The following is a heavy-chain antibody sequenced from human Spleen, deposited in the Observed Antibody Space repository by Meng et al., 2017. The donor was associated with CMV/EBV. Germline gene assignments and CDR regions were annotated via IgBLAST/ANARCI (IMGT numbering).Heavy chain of an antibody. CDR3: AKSDDTSGYYFSS. CDR1: GFTVSTSY. D-gene: IGHD3-22*01. J-gene: IGHJ5*02. Sequence: GESLKISCAASGFTVSTSYMNWVRQAPGKGLEWVSVIYSGGSTHYADSVQGRFTISRDNSKNTLYLQMNSLRAEDTAVYYCAKSDDTSGYYFSSWGQGTLVTVSS. CDR2: IYSGGST. V-gene: IGHV3-53*01.